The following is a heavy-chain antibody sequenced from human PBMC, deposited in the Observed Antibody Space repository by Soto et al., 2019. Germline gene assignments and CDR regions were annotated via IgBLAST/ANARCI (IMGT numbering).Heavy chain of an antibody. V-gene: IGHV3-33*01. CDR2: IWYDGSNK. J-gene: IGHJ6*02. CDR1: GFTFSSYG. CDR3: ARGSYYYYYGMDV. Sequence: QVQLVESGGGVVQPGRSLRLSCAASGFTFSSYGMHWVRQAPGKGLEWVAVIWYDGSNKYYADSVKGRFTISRDNSKNTLYLQMNSLSAEDTAVYYCARGSYYYYYGMDVWGQGTTVTVSS.